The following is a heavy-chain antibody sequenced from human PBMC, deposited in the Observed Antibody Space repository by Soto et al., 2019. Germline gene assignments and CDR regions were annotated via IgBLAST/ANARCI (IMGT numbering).Heavy chain of an antibody. V-gene: IGHV3-72*01. CDR3: ARAPLVAGAAAPRGWFDP. CDR2: IRNKANSYAT. J-gene: IGHJ5*02. D-gene: IGHD2-2*01. Sequence: EMQLVESGGGLVQPGGSLRLSCAASGFTFSDHYMDWVRQAPGKGLEWVGRIRNKANSYATEYAASVKGRFTISRDDSKNSLYLQMNSLRTEDTAVYYCARAPLVAGAAAPRGWFDPWGQGTLVTVSS. CDR1: GFTFSDHY.